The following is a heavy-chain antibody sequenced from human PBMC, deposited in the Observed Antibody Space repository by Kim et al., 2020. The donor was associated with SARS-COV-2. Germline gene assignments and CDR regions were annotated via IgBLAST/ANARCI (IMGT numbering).Heavy chain of an antibody. CDR2: IYYSGST. V-gene: IGHV4-59*13. CDR1: GGSISSYY. CDR3: ARGIDRPYYYYGMDV. Sequence: SETLSLTCTVSGGSISSYYWSWIRQPPGKGLEWIGYIYYSGSTNYNPSLKSRVTISVDTSKNQFSLKLSSGTAADTAVYYCARGIDRPYYYYGMDVWGQGTPVTVSS. J-gene: IGHJ6*02.